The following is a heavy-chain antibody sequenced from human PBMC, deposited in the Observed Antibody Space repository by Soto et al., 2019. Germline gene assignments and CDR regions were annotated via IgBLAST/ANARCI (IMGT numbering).Heavy chain of an antibody. J-gene: IGHJ6*02. V-gene: IGHV3-30-3*01. CDR2: ISYDGSNK. CDR3: ARVMFYDFWSGYYIGGYYYGMDV. D-gene: IGHD3-3*01. Sequence: GGSLRLSCEGSGFTLSSYAMHWVRQAPGKGLEWVAVISYDGSNKYYADSVKGRFTISRDNSKNTLYLQMNSLRAEDTAVYYCARVMFYDFWSGYYIGGYYYGMDVWGQGTTVTVSS. CDR1: GFTLSSYA.